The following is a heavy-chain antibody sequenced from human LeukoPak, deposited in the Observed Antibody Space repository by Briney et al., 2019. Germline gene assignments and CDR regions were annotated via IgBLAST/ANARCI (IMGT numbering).Heavy chain of an antibody. CDR1: GGSISSYY. Sequence: SETLSLTCTVSGGSISSYYWSWIRQPPGKGLEWIGYIYYSGSTNYNPSLKSRVTISVDTSKNQFSLKLSSVTAADTAVYYCARDGVVANDAFDIWGQGTMVTVSS. D-gene: IGHD5-12*01. V-gene: IGHV4-59*12. J-gene: IGHJ3*02. CDR2: IYYSGST. CDR3: ARDGVVANDAFDI.